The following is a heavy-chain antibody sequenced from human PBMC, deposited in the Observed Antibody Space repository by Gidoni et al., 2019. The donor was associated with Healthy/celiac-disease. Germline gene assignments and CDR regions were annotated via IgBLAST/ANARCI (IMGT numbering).Heavy chain of an antibody. CDR3: AKIAAAGPVDY. Sequence: EVQLLESGGGLVQPGGSLRLSCAASGFTFSSYAMRWVRQASGKGLEWVSAISGSGGSTYYADPVKGRFTISRDNSKNTRYLQMNSLRAEDTAVYYCAKIAAAGPVDYWGQGTLVTVSS. CDR2: ISGSGGST. J-gene: IGHJ4*02. V-gene: IGHV3-23*01. D-gene: IGHD6-13*01. CDR1: GFTFSSYA.